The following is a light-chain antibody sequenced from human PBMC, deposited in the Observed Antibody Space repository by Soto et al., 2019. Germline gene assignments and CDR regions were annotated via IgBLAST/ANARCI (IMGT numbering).Light chain of an antibody. CDR3: QQYYSTPQT. V-gene: IGKV4-1*01. CDR1: QSVLYSSNNKNY. Sequence: DIVMTQSPDSLAVSLGERATINCKYSQSVLYSSNNKNYLAWYQQKPGQPPKLLIYWASTRESGVPDRFSGSGSGTDFTLTISSLQAEDVAFYYCQQYYSTPQTFGQGTKLEIK. J-gene: IGKJ2*01. CDR2: WAS.